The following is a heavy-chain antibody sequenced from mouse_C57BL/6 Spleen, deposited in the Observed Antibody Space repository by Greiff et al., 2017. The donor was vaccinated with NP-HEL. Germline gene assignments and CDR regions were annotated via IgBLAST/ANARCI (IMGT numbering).Heavy chain of an antibody. CDR1: GYTFTSYW. Sequence: QVQLKQPGTELVKPGASVKLSCKASGYTFTSYWMHWVKQRPGQGLEWIGNINPSNGGTNYNEKFKSKATLTVDKSSSTAYMQLSSLTSEDSAVYYCALYGNYDFLYYFDYWGQGTTLTVSS. CDR3: ALYGNYDFLYYFDY. CDR2: INPSNGGT. D-gene: IGHD2-1*01. J-gene: IGHJ2*01. V-gene: IGHV1-53*01.